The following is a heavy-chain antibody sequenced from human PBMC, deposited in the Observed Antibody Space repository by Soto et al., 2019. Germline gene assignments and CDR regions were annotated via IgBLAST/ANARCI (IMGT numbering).Heavy chain of an antibody. CDR2: INHSGST. V-gene: IGHV4-34*01. CDR3: ARATLAYSSSELDP. Sequence: QVQLQQWGAGLLKPSETLSLTCAVYGGSFSGYYWSWIRQPPGKGLEWIGEINHSGSTNYNPSLKSRVNISVDTSKNQFSLKLSSVTAADTAVYYCARATLAYSSSELDPWGQGTLVTVSS. D-gene: IGHD6-6*01. J-gene: IGHJ5*02. CDR1: GGSFSGYY.